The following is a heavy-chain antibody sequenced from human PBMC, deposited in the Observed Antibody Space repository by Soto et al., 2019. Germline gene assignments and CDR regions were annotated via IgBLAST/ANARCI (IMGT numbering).Heavy chain of an antibody. CDR2: ISSNGGPT. Sequence: PVGSLRLSCSVSGFTFSSYAMHWVRQAPGKGLEYVSSISSNGGPTYYVDSVKGRFTISRDNSKNTLYLQMSSLRPEDTAVYYCVKDRWVDFWGQGTLVTV. V-gene: IGHV3-64D*06. D-gene: IGHD1-26*01. CDR3: VKDRWVDF. J-gene: IGHJ4*02. CDR1: GFTFSSYA.